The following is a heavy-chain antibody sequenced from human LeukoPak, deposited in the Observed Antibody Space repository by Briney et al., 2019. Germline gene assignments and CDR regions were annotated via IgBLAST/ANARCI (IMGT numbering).Heavy chain of an antibody. J-gene: IGHJ4*02. D-gene: IGHD6-19*01. CDR2: IRSKANSYAT. CDR1: GFTFSGSA. Sequence: PGGSLRLSCAASGFTFSGSAMHWVRQASGEGLEWVGRIRSKANSYATAYAASVKGRFTISRDDSKNTAYLQMNSLKTEDTAVYYCTSVLPGYSSGWFDWGQGTPVTVSS. CDR3: TSVLPGYSSGWFD. V-gene: IGHV3-73*01.